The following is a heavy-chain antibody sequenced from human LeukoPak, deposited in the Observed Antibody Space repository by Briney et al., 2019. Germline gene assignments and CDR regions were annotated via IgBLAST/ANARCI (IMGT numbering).Heavy chain of an antibody. Sequence: TLSLTCAVSGGSISSGGYSWSWIRQPPGKGLEWIGYIYHSGSTYYNPSLKSRVTISVDTSKNQFSLKLSSVTAADTAVYYCARDRDGYNGGAFDIWGQGTMVTVSS. V-gene: IGHV4-30-2*01. D-gene: IGHD5-24*01. J-gene: IGHJ3*02. CDR2: IYHSGST. CDR3: ARDRDGYNGGAFDI. CDR1: GGSISSGGYS.